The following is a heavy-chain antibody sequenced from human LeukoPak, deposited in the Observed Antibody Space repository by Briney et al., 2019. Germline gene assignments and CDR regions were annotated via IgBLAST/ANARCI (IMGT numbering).Heavy chain of an antibody. CDR2: IYPGDSTT. J-gene: IGHJ6*04. CDR1: GYSFATNW. V-gene: IGHV5-51*01. Sequence: GESLKISCKGSGYSFATNWIGWVRQMPGKGLEWMGIIYPGDSTTRYSPSLQGQVTMSADKSINTAYLQWSSLKASDTAMYYCARLPPYYYAMDVWGKGTTVTVSS. CDR3: ARLPPYYYAMDV.